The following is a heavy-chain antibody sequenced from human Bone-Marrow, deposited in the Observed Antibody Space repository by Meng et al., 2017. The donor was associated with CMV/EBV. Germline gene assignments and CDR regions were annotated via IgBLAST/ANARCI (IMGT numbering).Heavy chain of an antibody. CDR1: GFTFSSYS. CDR2: ISSNGGST. J-gene: IGHJ6*02. D-gene: IGHD3-10*01. Sequence: GESLKISCAASGFTFSSYSMNWVRQAPGKGLEYVSTISSNGGSTYYADSVKGRFTISRDNSKNTLYLQMGSLRAEDMAVYYCARSYNFYSYYGLDVWGQGTTVTVSS. V-gene: IGHV3-64*02. CDR3: ARSYNFYSYYGLDV.